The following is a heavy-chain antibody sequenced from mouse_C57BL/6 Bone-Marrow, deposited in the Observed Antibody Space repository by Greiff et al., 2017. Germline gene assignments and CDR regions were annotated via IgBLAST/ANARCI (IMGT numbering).Heavy chain of an antibody. CDR2: IYPRSGNT. Sequence: QVHVKQSGAELARPGASVKLSCKASGYTFTSYGISWVKQRTGQGLEWIGEIYPRSGNTYYNEKFKGKATLTADKSSSTAYMELRSLTSEDSAVYFCARPLVFGYSFAYWGQGTLVTVSA. J-gene: IGHJ3*01. V-gene: IGHV1-81*01. CDR1: GYTFTSYG. D-gene: IGHD2-2*01. CDR3: ARPLVFGYSFAY.